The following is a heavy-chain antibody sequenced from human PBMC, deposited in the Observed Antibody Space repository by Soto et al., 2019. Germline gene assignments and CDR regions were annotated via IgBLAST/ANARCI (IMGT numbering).Heavy chain of an antibody. V-gene: IGHV1-69*02. CDR2: IIPILGIA. J-gene: IGHJ3*02. CDR3: VRRPTGTAGRAFDI. D-gene: IGHD1-1*01. Sequence: QVQLLQSGAEVKKPGSSVKVSCKASGGTFSSYTISWVRQAPGQGLEWMGRIIPILGIANYAQKFQGRVTITADKSTSTAYMELRSLRSEDTAVYYCVRRPTGTAGRAFDIWGQRTMVTVSS. CDR1: GGTFSSYT.